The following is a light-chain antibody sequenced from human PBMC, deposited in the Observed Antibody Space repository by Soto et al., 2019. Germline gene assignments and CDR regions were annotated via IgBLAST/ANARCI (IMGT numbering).Light chain of an antibody. J-gene: IGLJ1*01. CDR3: AAWDDSLNGGV. V-gene: IGLV3-1*01. CDR1: KLGDKY. CDR2: QDS. Sequence: SYELTQPPSVSVSPEQTASITCSGDKLGDKYASWYQQRPGQSPALGICQDSKRPSGIPERFSGSNSGNTATLTISGLQSEDEADYYCAAWDDSLNGGVFGTGTKLTVL.